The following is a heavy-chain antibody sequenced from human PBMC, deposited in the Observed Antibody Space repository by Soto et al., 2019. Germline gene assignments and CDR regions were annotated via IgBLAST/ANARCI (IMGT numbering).Heavy chain of an antibody. CDR1: GGSVSVYY. D-gene: IGHD1-26*01. CDR2: IYASGSP. V-gene: IGHV4-59*02. J-gene: IGHJ4*02. Sequence: QVQLQESGPGQVKPSETLSLTCTISGGSVSVYYWSWIRQSTGQGLEWIGYIYASGSPYYNPSLRSRVTTSADTSKNQISLKLTSPTAADTAVYYCARGVGSSPPQYWGRGTLVTVSS. CDR3: ARGVGSSPPQY.